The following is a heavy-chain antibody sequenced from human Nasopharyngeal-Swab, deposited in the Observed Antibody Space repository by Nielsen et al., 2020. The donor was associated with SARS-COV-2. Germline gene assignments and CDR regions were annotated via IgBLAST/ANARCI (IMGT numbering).Heavy chain of an antibody. V-gene: IGHV3-21*06. D-gene: IGHD4-17*01. CDR3: VRGSYGHYDS. CDR2: ISPTSDYI. CDR1: GFTFSSYT. J-gene: IGHJ5*01. Sequence: GESLTTSRAALGFTFSSYTMNWVRPAPGKGLEWVSSISPTSDYIYYAESVKGRFTISRDNAKTSLFLQMNSLRAEETAIYYCVRGSYGHYDSWGQGALITVSS.